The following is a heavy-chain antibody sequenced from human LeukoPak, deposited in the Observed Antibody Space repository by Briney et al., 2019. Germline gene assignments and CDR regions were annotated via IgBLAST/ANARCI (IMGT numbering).Heavy chain of an antibody. V-gene: IGHV3-23*01. CDR2: ISGSGGST. CDR3: AKGVVPAATYYYGMDV. D-gene: IGHD2-2*01. Sequence: LSLTCTVSGGSISSGGYYWSWVRQAPGKGLGWVSAISGSGGSTYYADSVKGRFTISRDNSKNTLYPQMNSLRAEDTAVYYCAKGVVPAATYYYGMDVWGQGTTVTVSS. CDR1: GGSISSGGYY. J-gene: IGHJ6*02.